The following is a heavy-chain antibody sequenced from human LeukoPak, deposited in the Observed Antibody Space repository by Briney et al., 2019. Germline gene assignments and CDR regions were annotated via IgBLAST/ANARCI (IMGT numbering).Heavy chain of an antibody. CDR2: IYYSGST. J-gene: IGHJ3*02. Sequence: SETLSLTCTVSGGSISSYYWGWIRQPPGKGLEWIGSIYYSGSTYYNASLKSRVTISVDTSKNQFSLKLSSVTAADTAVYYCARDDSGYDYAFDIWGQRTMVTVSS. CDR1: GGSISSYY. CDR3: ARDDSGYDYAFDI. V-gene: IGHV4-39*07. D-gene: IGHD5-12*01.